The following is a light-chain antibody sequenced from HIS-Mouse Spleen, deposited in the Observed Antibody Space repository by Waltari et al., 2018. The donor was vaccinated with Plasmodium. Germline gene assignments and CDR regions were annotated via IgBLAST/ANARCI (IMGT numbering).Light chain of an antibody. J-gene: IGKJ1*01. Sequence: AIWMTQSPSLLSASTGDRVTISCRMSQGISSYLAWYQLKPGKAPELLIYAGSTLQSGATSRFSGSGSGTEFSLTISSMQSEDFAVYYGQQYNNWPRTFGQGTKVEIK. CDR1: QGISSY. CDR3: QQYNNWPRT. V-gene: IGKV1D-8*02. CDR2: AGS.